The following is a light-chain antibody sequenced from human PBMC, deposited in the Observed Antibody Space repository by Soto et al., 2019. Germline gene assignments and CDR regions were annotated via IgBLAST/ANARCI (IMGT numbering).Light chain of an antibody. Sequence: QSALTQPASVSGSPGQSITISCTGTSSDVGAYTFVSWYQQHPDKVPKLMIFDVSRRPSGVSDRFSGSKSGNTASLTISGLQPEDAADYYCSSYTSSSTHVFGSGTNVTVL. CDR1: SSDVGAYTF. J-gene: IGLJ1*01. CDR3: SSYTSSSTHV. V-gene: IGLV2-14*03. CDR2: DVS.